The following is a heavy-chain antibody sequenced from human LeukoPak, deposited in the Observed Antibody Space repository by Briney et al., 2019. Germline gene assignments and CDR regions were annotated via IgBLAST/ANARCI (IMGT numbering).Heavy chain of an antibody. CDR1: GGSISSSNW. Sequence: PSETLSLTCAVSGGSISSSNWWSWVRQPPGKGLEWIGEIYHSGSTNYNPSLKSRVTISVDKSKNQFSLKLSSVTAADTAVYYCARGLRSSSFTNFDYWGQGTLVTVSS. V-gene: IGHV4-4*02. J-gene: IGHJ4*02. CDR3: ARGLRSSSFTNFDY. D-gene: IGHD6-6*01. CDR2: IYHSGST.